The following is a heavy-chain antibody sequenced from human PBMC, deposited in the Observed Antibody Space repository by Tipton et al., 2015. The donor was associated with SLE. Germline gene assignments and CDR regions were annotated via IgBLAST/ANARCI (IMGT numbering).Heavy chain of an antibody. V-gene: IGHV4-34*09. D-gene: IGHD6-6*01. CDR1: GGSFSDYY. Sequence: TLSLTCAVYGGSFSDYYWNWIRQPPGRGLEWIGEINHSGSTNYNPSLKSRVTISVDTSKNQFSLKLSSVTAADTAVYYCASYSSSYFDYWGQGTLVTVSS. J-gene: IGHJ4*02. CDR2: INHSGST. CDR3: ASYSSSYFDY.